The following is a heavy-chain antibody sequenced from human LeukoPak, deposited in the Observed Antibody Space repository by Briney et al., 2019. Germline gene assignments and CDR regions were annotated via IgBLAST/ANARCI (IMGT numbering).Heavy chain of an antibody. Sequence: QPGGSLRLSCAVSRFAFSTYAMTWVRQAPGQGLEYVSTISSNGADTYYADSVKGRFTISRDNSKNTLYLQMTSLRVEDTAVYYRANYRKPQGLDYWGQGTLVTVSS. CDR3: ANYRKPQGLDY. CDR1: RFAFSTYA. V-gene: IGHV3-23*01. D-gene: IGHD1-14*01. CDR2: ISSNGADT. J-gene: IGHJ4*02.